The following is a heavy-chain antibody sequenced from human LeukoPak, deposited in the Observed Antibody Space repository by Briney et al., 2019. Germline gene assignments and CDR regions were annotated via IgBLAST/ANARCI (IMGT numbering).Heavy chain of an antibody. CDR1: GGSISSGGYY. J-gene: IGHJ4*02. CDR2: IYHSGST. Sequence: PSETLSLTCTVSGGSISSGGYYWSWIRQPPGKGLEWIGYIYHSGSTYYNPSLKSRVTISVDRSKNQFSLKLSSVTAADTAVYYCARFYSSSSEDYWGQGTLVTVSS. CDR3: ARFYSSSSEDY. D-gene: IGHD6-6*01. V-gene: IGHV4-30-2*01.